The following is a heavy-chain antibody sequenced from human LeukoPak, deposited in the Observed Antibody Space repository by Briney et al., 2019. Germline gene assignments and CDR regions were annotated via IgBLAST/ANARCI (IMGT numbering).Heavy chain of an antibody. D-gene: IGHD5-18*01. Sequence: PGGSLRLSCAASGFTFSSYAMSWVRQAPGKGLEWVSAISGSGGSTYYADYVKGRVTISRDNSKNTLYLQMNSLRAEDTAVYYCAKLPPRWAAMVYYFDYWGQGTLVTVSS. J-gene: IGHJ4*02. CDR2: ISGSGGST. CDR1: GFTFSSYA. CDR3: AKLPPRWAAMVYYFDY. V-gene: IGHV3-23*01.